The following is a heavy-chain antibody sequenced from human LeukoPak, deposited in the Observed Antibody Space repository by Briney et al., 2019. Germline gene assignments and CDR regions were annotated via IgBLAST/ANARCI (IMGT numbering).Heavy chain of an antibody. CDR2: IYHNGGT. V-gene: IGHV4-61*05. Sequence: PSETLSLTCTVSGDSISSSNYYWGWIRQPPGKGLEWIGSIYHNGGTNYNPSLESRVTMSVDTSKNQFFLKMTSVTAADTAVYYCAKVVSGWFDPWGQGTLVTVSS. J-gene: IGHJ5*02. CDR1: GDSISSSNYY. CDR3: AKVVSGWFDP. D-gene: IGHD2-15*01.